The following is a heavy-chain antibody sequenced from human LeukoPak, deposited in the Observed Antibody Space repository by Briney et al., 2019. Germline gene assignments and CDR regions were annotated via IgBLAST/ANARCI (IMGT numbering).Heavy chain of an antibody. CDR2: IYTSGST. D-gene: IGHD6-19*01. CDR1: GGSISSYY. CDR3: ARGGLAVAGRGFDP. Sequence: PSETLSLTCTVSGGSISSYYWSSIRQPAGKGLEWIGRIYTSGSTNYNPSLKSRVTMSVDTSKNQFSLKLSSVTAADTAVYYRARGGLAVAGRGFDPWGQGTLVTVSS. V-gene: IGHV4-4*07. J-gene: IGHJ5*02.